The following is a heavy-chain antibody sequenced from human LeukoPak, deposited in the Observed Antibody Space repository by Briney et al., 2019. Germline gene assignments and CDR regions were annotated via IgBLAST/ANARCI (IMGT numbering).Heavy chain of an antibody. Sequence: SETLSLTCTVSGGSISSSSYYWGWIRQPPGKGLEWIGSIYYSGSTYYNPSLKSRVTISVDTSKNQFSLKLSSVTAADTAVYYCARERYDSSGYYGYWGQGTLVTVSS. J-gene: IGHJ4*02. V-gene: IGHV4-39*01. CDR1: GGSISSSSYY. CDR2: IYYSGST. D-gene: IGHD3-22*01. CDR3: ARERYDSSGYYGY.